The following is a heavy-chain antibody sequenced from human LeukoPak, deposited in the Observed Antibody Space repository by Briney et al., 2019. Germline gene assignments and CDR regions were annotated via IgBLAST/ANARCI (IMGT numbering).Heavy chain of an antibody. D-gene: IGHD2-21*02. CDR1: GYTFTSYD. Sequence: ASVKVSCKASGYTFTSYDIDWVRQATGQGLEWMGWMNPNSGNTGYAQKLQGRVTITADESTSTAYMELSSLRSEDTAVYYCAREGGYCGGDCYLRDAFDIWGQGTMVTVSS. CDR3: AREGGYCGGDCYLRDAFDI. CDR2: MNPNSGNT. J-gene: IGHJ3*02. V-gene: IGHV1-8*01.